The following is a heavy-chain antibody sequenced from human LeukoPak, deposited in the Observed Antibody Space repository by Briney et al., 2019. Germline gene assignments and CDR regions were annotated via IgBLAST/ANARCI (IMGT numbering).Heavy chain of an antibody. CDR2: IYYSGST. D-gene: IGHD5-12*01. CDR3: ARVQGYSGYDYYYFYYMDV. Sequence: SETLSLTCTVSGGSISSYYWSWIRQPPGKGLEWLGYIYYSGSTNYNPSLKSRVTISVDTSKNQFSLKLSSVTAADTAVYFCARVQGYSGYDYYYFYYMDVWGKGTTVTISS. CDR1: GGSISSYY. J-gene: IGHJ6*03. V-gene: IGHV4-59*01.